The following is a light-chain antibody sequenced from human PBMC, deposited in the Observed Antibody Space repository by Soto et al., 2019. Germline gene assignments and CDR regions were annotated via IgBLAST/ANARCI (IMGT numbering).Light chain of an antibody. CDR2: DNN. CDR1: SSNIENNY. V-gene: IGLV1-51*01. J-gene: IGLJ3*02. CDR3: APWDNSLRAWV. Sequence: QSVLTQPPSVSAAPGQKVTISCSGGSSNIENNYVSWYQQVPVTAPKLVIYDNNNRPSAIPDRFSGSKSGTSATLGITGLQTGDEADYYCAPWDNSLRAWVFGGGTKLTVL.